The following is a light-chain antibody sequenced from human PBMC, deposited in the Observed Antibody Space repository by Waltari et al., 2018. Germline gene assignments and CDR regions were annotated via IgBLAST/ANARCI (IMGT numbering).Light chain of an antibody. Sequence: VFTPPPTHSSSFAGRRAIPSRSANHSVNFFAWYHQKPGQAPKLLIYNSSKMATGIPARFSGSGSGTDFTLTISSLEPEDFVVYYCQQHSNWPPTFGQGTRLEIK. CDR2: NSS. CDR3: QQHSNWPPT. J-gene: IGKJ5*01. CDR1: HSVNF. V-gene: IGKV3-11*01.